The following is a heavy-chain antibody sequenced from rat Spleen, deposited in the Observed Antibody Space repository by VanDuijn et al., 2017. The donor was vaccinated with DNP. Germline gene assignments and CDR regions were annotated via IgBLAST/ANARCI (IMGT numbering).Heavy chain of an antibody. CDR3: ARWPGYNPPYAMDA. D-gene: IGHD1-4*01. V-gene: IGHV3-3*01. CDR1: GYSITSSYR. J-gene: IGHJ4*01. Sequence: EVQLQESGPGLVKPSQSLSLTCSVTGYSITSSYRWNWIRKFPGNKLEWMGSVNSAGSTNYNPSLNSRISITRDISKNQLFLQVNSVTTEDTATYYCARWPGYNPPYAMDAWGQGTSVTVSS. CDR2: VNSAGST.